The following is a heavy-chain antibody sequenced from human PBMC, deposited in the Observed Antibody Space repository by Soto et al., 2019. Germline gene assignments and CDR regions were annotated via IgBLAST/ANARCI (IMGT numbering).Heavy chain of an antibody. J-gene: IGHJ6*02. CDR1: GGSISSSSYY. V-gene: IGHV4-39*02. Sequence: SETLSLTCTVSGGSISSSSYYWGWIRQPPGKGLEWIGSIYYSGITYYNPPLKSRVTISVYTSKNQFSLKLSSVTAADTAVYYCAREGYYGDYGDYYYGMDVWGQGTTVTVSS. CDR2: IYYSGIT. D-gene: IGHD4-17*01. CDR3: AREGYYGDYGDYYYGMDV.